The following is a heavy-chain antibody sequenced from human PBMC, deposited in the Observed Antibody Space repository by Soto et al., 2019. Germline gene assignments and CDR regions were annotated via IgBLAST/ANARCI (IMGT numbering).Heavy chain of an antibody. Sequence: GGSLRLSCAASGFTFSSYEMNWVRQAPGKGLEWVSYISSSGSTIYYADSVKGRFTISRDNAKNSLYLQMNSLRAEDTAVYYCARAMRVWGSYRYYFDYWGQGTLVTASS. CDR2: ISSSGSTI. CDR3: ARAMRVWGSYRYYFDY. CDR1: GFTFSSYE. J-gene: IGHJ4*02. D-gene: IGHD3-16*02. V-gene: IGHV3-48*03.